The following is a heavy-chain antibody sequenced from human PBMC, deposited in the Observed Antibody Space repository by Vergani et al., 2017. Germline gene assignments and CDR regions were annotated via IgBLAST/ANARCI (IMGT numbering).Heavy chain of an antibody. CDR2: FNHSAIT. D-gene: IGHD6-6*01. CDR1: GYSISSGYY. J-gene: IGHJ4*02. V-gene: IGHV4-38-2*01. Sequence: QVQLQESGPGLVKPSETLSLTCAFSGYSISSGYYWGCIRQPPGNGLVVIWDFNHSAITNYNPSLNRLFTISVDTSKNQFSLKLSSVTAADTAVYYCARFRDDGPAPEGGPQAARFDYWGQGTLVTVSS. CDR3: ARFRDDGPAPEGGPQAARFDY.